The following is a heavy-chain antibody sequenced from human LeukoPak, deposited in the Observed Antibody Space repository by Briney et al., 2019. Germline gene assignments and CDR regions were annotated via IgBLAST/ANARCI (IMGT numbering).Heavy chain of an antibody. V-gene: IGHV3-7*03. CDR3: ARSIMGGGAFDH. J-gene: IGHJ4*02. D-gene: IGHD3-10*01. CDR1: GFTFSSYW. Sequence: GGSLRVSCAASGFTFSSYWLNWVRQTPGKGLEWVARIKEDGSEKYHVDSVKGRFTISRDNAKSSPYLQMNSLRAEDMALYYCARSIMGGGAFDHWGPGTHVIVSS. CDR2: IKEDGSEK.